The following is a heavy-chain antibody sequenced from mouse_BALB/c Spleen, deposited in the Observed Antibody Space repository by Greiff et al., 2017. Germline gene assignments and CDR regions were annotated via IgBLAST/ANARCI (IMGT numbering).Heavy chain of an antibody. V-gene: IGHV2-2*02. CDR2: IWSGGST. CDR1: GFSLTSYG. D-gene: IGHD2-1*01. Sequence: VQRVESGPGLVQPSQSLSITCTVSGFSLTSYGVHWVRQSPGKGLEWLGVIWSGGSTDYNAAFISRLSISKDNSKSQVFFKMNSLQANDTAIYYCARNDRGNLPLDYWGQGTTLTVSS. CDR3: ARNDRGNLPLDY. J-gene: IGHJ2*01.